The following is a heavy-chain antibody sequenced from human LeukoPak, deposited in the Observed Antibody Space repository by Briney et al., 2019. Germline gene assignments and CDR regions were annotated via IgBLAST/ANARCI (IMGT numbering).Heavy chain of an antibody. Sequence: PSETLSLTCAIYSESFSGYFWSWIRQPPGKGLVWIGEINYSGSTNYNPSLKSRVTISVDTSKNQFSLKLSSVTAADTAVYYCARDVYGSGSYYNNWFDPWGQGTPVTVSS. J-gene: IGHJ5*02. CDR1: SESFSGYF. CDR3: ARDVYGSGSYYNNWFDP. D-gene: IGHD3-10*01. V-gene: IGHV4-34*01. CDR2: INYSGST.